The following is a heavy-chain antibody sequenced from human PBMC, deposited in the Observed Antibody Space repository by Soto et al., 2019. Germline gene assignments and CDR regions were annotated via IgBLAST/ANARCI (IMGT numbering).Heavy chain of an antibody. Sequence: GGSLRLSCAASGFAVSNTYMTWVRQPPGKGLECVSVIYTAGGTNYADSVKGRFIISRDNSKNTLYLQMNSLRAEDTAVYYCARALPVAKGGFDPWGQGTLVTVSS. CDR3: ARALPVAKGGFDP. D-gene: IGHD2-2*01. CDR1: GFAVSNTY. V-gene: IGHV3-53*01. CDR2: IYTAGGT. J-gene: IGHJ5*02.